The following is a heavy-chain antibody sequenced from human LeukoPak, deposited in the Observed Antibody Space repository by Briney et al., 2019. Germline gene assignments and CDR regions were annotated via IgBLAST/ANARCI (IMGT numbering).Heavy chain of an antibody. CDR1: GGSITSYY. V-gene: IGHV4-4*09. J-gene: IGHJ4*02. CDR2: IYTSGTT. D-gene: IGHD3-22*01. Sequence: SETLSLTCTVSGGSITSYYWGWIRQPPGKGLEWIGYIYTSGTTSYNSSLKSRVTISADTSKNQFSLKLSSVTAADTAVYHCARGYYGSTGYYYFDYWGQGTLVTVSS. CDR3: ARGYYGSTGYYYFDY.